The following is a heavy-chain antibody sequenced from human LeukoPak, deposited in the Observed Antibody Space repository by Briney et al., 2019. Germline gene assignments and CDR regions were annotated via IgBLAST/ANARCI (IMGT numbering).Heavy chain of an antibody. V-gene: IGHV4-31*03. CDR2: IYYSGST. Sequence: PSETLSLTCTVSGGSISSGGYYWSWIRQHPGKGLEWIGYIYYSGSTYYNPSLKSRVTISVDTSKNQFSLKLSSVTAADTAVYYCASSMVRGTRVFDYWGQGTLVTVSS. CDR1: GGSISSGGYY. CDR3: ASSMVRGTRVFDY. D-gene: IGHD3-10*01. J-gene: IGHJ4*02.